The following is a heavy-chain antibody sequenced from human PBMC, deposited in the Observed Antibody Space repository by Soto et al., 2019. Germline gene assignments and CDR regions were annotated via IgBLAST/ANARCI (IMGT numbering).Heavy chain of an antibody. CDR2: INPSGGST. D-gene: IGHD3-3*01. CDR1: GYTFTSYY. Sequence: GASVKVSCKASGYTFTSYYMHWVRQAPGQGLEWMGIINPSGGSTSYAQKFQGRVTMTRDTSTSTVYMELSSLRSEDTAVYYCARGYDFWSGYSTNYYYYGMDVWGQGTTVTVSS. V-gene: IGHV1-46*01. J-gene: IGHJ6*02. CDR3: ARGYDFWSGYSTNYYYYGMDV.